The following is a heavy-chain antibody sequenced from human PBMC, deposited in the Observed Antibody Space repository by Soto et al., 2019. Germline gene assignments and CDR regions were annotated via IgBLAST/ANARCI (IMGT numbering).Heavy chain of an antibody. J-gene: IGHJ4*02. CDR2: IKGDEIST. CDR3: ARGALGSYYNDY. Sequence: EVQLVESGGGLVQSGGSLRLSYAASGFTFSSYWIHWVRQAPGKGLVWVSRIKGDEISTNYADSVKGRFTISRDNAKDTVFLQMSDLRAEDTAVYYCARGALGSYYNDYWGQGILVTVSS. D-gene: IGHD3-10*01. CDR1: GFTFSSYW. V-gene: IGHV3-74*01.